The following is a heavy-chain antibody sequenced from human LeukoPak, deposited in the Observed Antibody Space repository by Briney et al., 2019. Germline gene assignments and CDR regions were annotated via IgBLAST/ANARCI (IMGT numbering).Heavy chain of an antibody. CDR3: ARGRSRPYNWFDP. CDR1: GGTFSSYA. Sequence: SVKVSCKASGGTFSSYAISWVRQAPGQGLEWMGGIIPIFGTANYAQKFQGRVTITTDESTSTAYMELSSLRSEDTAVYYCARGRSRPYNWFDPWGQGTLVTVSS. CDR2: IIPIFGTA. J-gene: IGHJ5*02. V-gene: IGHV1-69*05. D-gene: IGHD6-6*01.